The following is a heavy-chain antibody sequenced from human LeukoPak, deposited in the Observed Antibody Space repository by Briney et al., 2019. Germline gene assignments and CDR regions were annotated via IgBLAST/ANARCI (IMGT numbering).Heavy chain of an antibody. J-gene: IGHJ5*02. CDR1: GGSISSYY. CDR2: IYYSGST. CDR3: ARHNSVWSHWFDP. D-gene: IGHD3-10*01. V-gene: IGHV4-59*08. Sequence: SETLSLTCTVSGGSISSYYWSWIRQPLGKGLEWIGYIYYSGSTNYNPSLKSRVTISVDTSKNQFSLKLSSVTAADTAVYYCARHNSVWSHWFDPWGQGTLVTVSS.